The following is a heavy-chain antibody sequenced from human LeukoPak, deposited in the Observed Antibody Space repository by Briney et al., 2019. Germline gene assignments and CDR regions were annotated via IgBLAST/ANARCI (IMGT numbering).Heavy chain of an antibody. CDR3: ARWAQYQLLYSFNYGMDV. CDR1: GFTFNSYD. Sequence: PGGSLRLSCAASGFTFNSYDMSWVRQAPGKGLEWVSSISSSGTYTFYADSVKGRFSISRDNAKDSLYLQMSSLRAEDTAIYYCARWAQYQLLYSFNYGMDVWGQGTAVTVSS. J-gene: IGHJ6*02. V-gene: IGHV3-21*01. D-gene: IGHD2-2*02. CDR2: ISSSGTYT.